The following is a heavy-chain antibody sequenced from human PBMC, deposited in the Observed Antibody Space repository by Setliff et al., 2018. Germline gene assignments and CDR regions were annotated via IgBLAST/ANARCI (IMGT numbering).Heavy chain of an antibody. V-gene: IGHV5-51*01. Sequence: GASLKISCKGSGYSFTSYWIGWVRQMPGKGLELMGIIYPGDSDTRYSPAFQGQVTISADRSISTAYLQWSSLRASDTAMYYYARATGIGWPFDYWGQGTLVTVSS. D-gene: IGHD6-13*01. CDR3: ARATGIGWPFDY. J-gene: IGHJ4*02. CDR2: IYPGDSDT. CDR1: GYSFTSYW.